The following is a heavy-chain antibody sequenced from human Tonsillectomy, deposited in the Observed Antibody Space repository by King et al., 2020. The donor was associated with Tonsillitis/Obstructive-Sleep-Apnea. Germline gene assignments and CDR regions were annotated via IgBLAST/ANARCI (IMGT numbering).Heavy chain of an antibody. Sequence: VQLVESGGDLVQPGGSLRLSCTASGFTFRNHWMHWVRQVPGKGLEWVSRIKSDGSDSSYAVSVKGGFTISRDNAKNTLYLQMNSLRDEDTTVYYCARDEVYGSGSCGTWGQGTLVTVSS. CDR2: IKSDGSDS. CDR1: GFTFRNHW. V-gene: IGHV3-74*01. J-gene: IGHJ5*02. D-gene: IGHD3-10*01. CDR3: ARDEVYGSGSCGT.